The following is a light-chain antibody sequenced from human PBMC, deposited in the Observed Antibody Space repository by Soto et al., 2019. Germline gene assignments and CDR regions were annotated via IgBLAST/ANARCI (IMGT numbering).Light chain of an antibody. CDR1: SSDVGDYNY. Sequence: QSALTQPASVSGSPGQSITISCTGTSSDVGDYNYVSWYQQHPGKAPQLMIFEVSNRPSGVSNRFSGSKSGNTASLTISGLQSEDEADYYCSSYTSSNSGVFGGGTKLTVL. CDR3: SSYTSSNSGV. V-gene: IGLV2-14*01. J-gene: IGLJ3*02. CDR2: EVS.